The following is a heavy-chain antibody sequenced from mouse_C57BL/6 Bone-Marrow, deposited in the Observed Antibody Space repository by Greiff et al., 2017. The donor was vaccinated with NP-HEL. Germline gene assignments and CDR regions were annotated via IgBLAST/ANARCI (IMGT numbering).Heavy chain of an antibody. V-gene: IGHV5-16*01. CDR2: INYDGSST. J-gene: IGHJ4*01. CDR3: AREGSSGYVIAMDY. D-gene: IGHD3-2*02. CDR1: GFTFSDYY. Sequence: EVQLVESEGGLVQPGSSMKLSCTASGFTFSDYYMAWVRQVPEKGLEWVANINYDGSSTYYLDSLKSRFIISRDNAQNILYLQMIRLKSEDTATYYCAREGSSGYVIAMDYWGQGTSVTVSS.